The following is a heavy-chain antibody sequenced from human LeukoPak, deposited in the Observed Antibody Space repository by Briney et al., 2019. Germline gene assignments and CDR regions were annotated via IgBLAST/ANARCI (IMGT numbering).Heavy chain of an antibody. J-gene: IGHJ6*02. CDR2: INWNGGGT. CDR3: AIHMRATNTYSFFGLDV. CDR1: GFTFKDYG. D-gene: IGHD1-26*01. Sequence: PGRSLRLSCAATGFTFKDYGMHWVRQPPGKGLEWVSSINWNGGGTDYADSVKGRFTISRDNAKNSLYLQLSSLRPEDTALYYCAIHMRATNTYSFFGLDVWGQGTTVTVSS. V-gene: IGHV3-9*01.